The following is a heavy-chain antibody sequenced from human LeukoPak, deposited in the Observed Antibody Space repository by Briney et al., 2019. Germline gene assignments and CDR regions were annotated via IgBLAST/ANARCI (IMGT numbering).Heavy chain of an antibody. J-gene: IGHJ3*02. CDR1: GGSFSGDY. Sequence: SETLSLTCAVYGGSFSGDYWSWIRQPPGKGLEWIGEINHSGSTNYNPSLKSRVTISVDTSKNQFSLKLSSVTAADTAVYYCATSSPDSNYVLDDAFDIWGQGTMVTVSS. D-gene: IGHD4-11*01. V-gene: IGHV4-34*01. CDR2: INHSGST. CDR3: ATSSPDSNYVLDDAFDI.